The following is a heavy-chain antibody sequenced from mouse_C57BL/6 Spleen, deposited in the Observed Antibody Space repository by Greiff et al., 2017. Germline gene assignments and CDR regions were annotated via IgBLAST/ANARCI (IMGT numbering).Heavy chain of an antibody. CDR2: ISYSGST. CDR1: GYSITSDY. V-gene: IGHV3-8*01. CDR3: ARSTAQVFFDY. D-gene: IGHD3-2*02. J-gene: IGHJ2*01. Sequence: EVKLLQSGPGLAKPSQTLSLTCSVSGYSITSDYWNWFRKFPGNNLEYIGYISYSGSTYYNPSLKSRISITQDNSKSQYYLQLNTLTTEDTATYYCARSTAQVFFDYWGQGTTLTVSS.